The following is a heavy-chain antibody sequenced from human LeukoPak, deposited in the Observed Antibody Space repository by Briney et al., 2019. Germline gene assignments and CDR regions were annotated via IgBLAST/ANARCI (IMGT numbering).Heavy chain of an antibody. CDR2: IYHTGTT. J-gene: IGHJ4*02. Sequence: SQTLSLTCTVSGGLISRIEYYWGWVRQSPVKGLEWLGHIYHTGTTLYSPHLNNRLTVSVDSSKNQFSLKLTSVTAADTAVYYCARRTPYDRTWAYWGQGTLVTVSS. D-gene: IGHD3-22*01. V-gene: IGHV4-30-4*01. CDR1: GGLISRIEYY. CDR3: ARRTPYDRTWAY.